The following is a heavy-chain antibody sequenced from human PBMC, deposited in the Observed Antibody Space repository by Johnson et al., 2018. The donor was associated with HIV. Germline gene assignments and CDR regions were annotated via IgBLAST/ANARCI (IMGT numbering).Heavy chain of an antibody. CDR3: ARDASWGYGSELDAFDI. D-gene: IGHD3-10*01. Sequence: VQLVESGGGVVQPGRSLRLSCAASGFTFSSYAMHWVRQAPGKGLEWVSYISNSGRTIYYADSVKGRFTISRDNAKNSLYLQMNSLRAEDTAVYYCARDASWGYGSELDAFDIWGQGTMVTVSS. CDR2: ISNSGRTI. J-gene: IGHJ3*02. CDR1: GFTFSSYA. V-gene: IGHV3-48*04.